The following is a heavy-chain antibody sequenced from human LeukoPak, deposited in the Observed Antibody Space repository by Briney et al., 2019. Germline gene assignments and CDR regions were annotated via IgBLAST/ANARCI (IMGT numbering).Heavy chain of an antibody. CDR2: ISYDGSNK. V-gene: IGHV3-30*05. CDR1: GFTFSSYG. Sequence: GRSLRLSCAASGFTFSSYGIHWVRQAPGKGLEWVAVISYDGSNKYYADSVKGRFTISRDNPKNTLYLQVNSLRAEDTAVYYSARARGGTYGDFYYWGQGTLVTVSS. J-gene: IGHJ4*02. CDR3: ARARGGTYGDFYY. D-gene: IGHD1-26*01.